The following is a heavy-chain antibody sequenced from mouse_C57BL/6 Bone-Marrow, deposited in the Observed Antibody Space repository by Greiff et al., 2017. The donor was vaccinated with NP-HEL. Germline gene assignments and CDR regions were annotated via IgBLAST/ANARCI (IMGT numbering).Heavy chain of an antibody. CDR1: GFSFNTYA. CDR2: IRSKSNNYAT. V-gene: IGHV10-1*01. J-gene: IGHJ2*01. Sequence: GGGLVQPKGSLKLSCAASGFSFNTYAMNWVRQAPGKGLEWVARIRSKSNNYATYYADSVKDRFTISRDDSESMLYLQMNNLKTEDTAMYYCVSDYYGSSYVDYWGQGTTLTVSS. D-gene: IGHD1-1*01. CDR3: VSDYYGSSYVDY.